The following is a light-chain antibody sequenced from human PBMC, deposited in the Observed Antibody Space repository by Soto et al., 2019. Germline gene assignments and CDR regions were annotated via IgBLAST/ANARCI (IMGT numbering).Light chain of an antibody. CDR3: QQRSNPSIT. CDR2: GAS. J-gene: IGKJ5*01. V-gene: IGKV3D-20*02. CDR1: QSVSSSY. Sequence: EIVLTQSPATLSLSPGERATLSCRASQSVSSSYLAWYQQKPGQAPRLLIYGASSRATGIPDRFSGSGSGTDFTLTISRLEPEDFAVYYCQQRSNPSITFGQGTRLEIK.